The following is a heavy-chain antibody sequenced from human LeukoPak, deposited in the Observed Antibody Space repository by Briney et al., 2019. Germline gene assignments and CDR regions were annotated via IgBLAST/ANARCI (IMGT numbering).Heavy chain of an antibody. CDR1: GFNFSGSQ. J-gene: IGHJ4*02. Sequence: GGSLGLSCGASGFNFSGSQMTWVRQAPGKGLEWVATVYQDGTEKHFLDSVEGRFTISRDNAKKSVYLQMSSLRPEDTAVYFCVRGAWYFQYWGQGTLVTVSS. CDR2: VYQDGTEK. CDR3: VRGAWYFQY. D-gene: IGHD3-16*01. V-gene: IGHV3-7*04.